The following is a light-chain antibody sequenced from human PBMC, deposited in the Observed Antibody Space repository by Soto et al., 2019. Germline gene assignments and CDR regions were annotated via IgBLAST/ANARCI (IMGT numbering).Light chain of an antibody. CDR1: QSVSNNY. Sequence: EIVLTQSPGPLSLSPGERATLSCRASQSVSNNYLAWYQQKPGQAPRRLIYGASNRATGIPDRFSGSGSGTDFTLTISRLEPEDFAVYYCQQYGSSGTFGQGTKVEIK. J-gene: IGKJ1*01. CDR3: QQYGSSGT. V-gene: IGKV3-20*01. CDR2: GAS.